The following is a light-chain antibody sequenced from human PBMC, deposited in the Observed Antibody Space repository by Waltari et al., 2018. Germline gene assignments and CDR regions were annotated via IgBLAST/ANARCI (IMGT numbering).Light chain of an antibody. CDR3: CSYAGSHVV. CDR1: STDVGSDTL. CDR2: DVT. J-gene: IGLJ2*01. Sequence: QSALTQPAPVSGSPGQSITISCTGTSTDVGSDTLVSWYQPHPGKAPTILIYDVTKRPSGVSDRFSGSKSGNTASLTISGLQTEDEADYYCCSYAGSHVVFGGGTKLTVL. V-gene: IGLV2-23*02.